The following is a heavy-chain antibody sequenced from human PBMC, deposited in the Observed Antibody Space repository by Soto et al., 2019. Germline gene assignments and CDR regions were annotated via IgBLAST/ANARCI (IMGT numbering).Heavy chain of an antibody. CDR2: INPSGGST. Sequence: ASVKVSCKASGYTFTSYYMHWVRQAPGQGLEWMGIINPSGGSTSYAQKFQGRVTMTRDTSTSTVYMELSSLRSEDTAVYYCAREPRYCGGGSCARGAFDIWGQETMVTVSS. CDR3: AREPRYCGGGSCARGAFDI. V-gene: IGHV1-46*01. J-gene: IGHJ3*02. D-gene: IGHD2-15*01. CDR1: GYTFTSYY.